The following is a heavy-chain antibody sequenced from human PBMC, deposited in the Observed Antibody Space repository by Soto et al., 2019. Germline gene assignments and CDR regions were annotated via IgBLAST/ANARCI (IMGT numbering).Heavy chain of an antibody. Sequence: SETLSLTCTVSGGSSSSYYWSWIRQPPGKGLEWIGYIYYSGSTNYNPSLRSRVTISVDTSKNQFSLKLSSVTAADTAVYYCARRQSSSWYGLWGQGTLVTVSS. V-gene: IGHV4-59*08. CDR3: ARRQSSSWYGL. J-gene: IGHJ4*02. CDR2: IYYSGST. CDR1: GGSSSSYY. D-gene: IGHD6-13*01.